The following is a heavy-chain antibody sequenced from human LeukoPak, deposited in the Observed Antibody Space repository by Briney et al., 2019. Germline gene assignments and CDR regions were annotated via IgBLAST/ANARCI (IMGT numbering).Heavy chain of an antibody. CDR2: IKEDGSQK. V-gene: IGHV3-7*01. D-gene: IGHD3-16*01. Sequence: GGSLRLSCAASRFTFSSSWMAWVRQAPGKGPEWVATIKEDGSQKYYVDFVKGRFTISRDNAKNSLFLQMNSLRVEDTAVYFCVRNLAYDSFDIWGQGTMVTVSS. CDR3: VRNLAYDSFDI. CDR1: RFTFSSSW. J-gene: IGHJ3*02.